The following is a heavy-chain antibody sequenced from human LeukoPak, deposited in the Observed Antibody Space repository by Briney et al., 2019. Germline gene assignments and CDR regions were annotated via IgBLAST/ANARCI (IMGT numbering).Heavy chain of an antibody. CDR3: ARDHPPNGNFDY. CDR1: GYSISSGYY. J-gene: IGHJ4*02. CDR2: IYHSGST. V-gene: IGHV4-38-2*02. D-gene: IGHD4-17*01. Sequence: PSGTLSLTCTVSGYSISSGYYWGWIRQPPGKGLEWIGSIYHSGSTYYNPSLKSRVTISVDTSKNQFSLKLSSVTAADTAVYYCARDHPPNGNFDYWGQGTLVTVSS.